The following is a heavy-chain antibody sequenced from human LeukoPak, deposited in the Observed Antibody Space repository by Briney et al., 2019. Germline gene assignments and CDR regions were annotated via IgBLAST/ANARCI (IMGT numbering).Heavy chain of an antibody. CDR2: INPNSGGT. V-gene: IGHV1-2*06. CDR3: ARDPYCGGDCYPNDY. D-gene: IGHD2-21*02. J-gene: IGHJ4*02. Sequence: GASVKVSCKASGYTFTCYYMHWVRQAPGQGLEWVGPINPNSGGTKYGQKFQGRVTMSRDTSISTAYMELSRLRSDDTAVYYCARDPYCGGDCYPNDYWGQGTLVTVSS. CDR1: GYTFTCYY.